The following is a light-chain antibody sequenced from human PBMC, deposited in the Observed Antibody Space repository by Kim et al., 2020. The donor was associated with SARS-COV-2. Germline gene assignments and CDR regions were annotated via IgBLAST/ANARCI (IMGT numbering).Light chain of an antibody. CDR2: QDT. CDR1: KLGDKY. V-gene: IGLV3-1*01. CDR3: QTWDSSTVV. Sequence: SYELTQPPSVSVSPGQTASITCSGDKLGDKYTCWYQQKPGQSPVLIIYQDTNRPSVIPERFSGSNSGNTATLTISGTQAMDEADYYCQTWDSSTVVFGGGTQLTVL. J-gene: IGLJ2*01.